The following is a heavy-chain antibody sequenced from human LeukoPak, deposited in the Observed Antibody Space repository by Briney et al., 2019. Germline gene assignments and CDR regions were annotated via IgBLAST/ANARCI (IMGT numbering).Heavy chain of an antibody. V-gene: IGHV4-38-2*01. D-gene: IGHD2-15*01. CDR2: IYYSGST. CDR1: GYSISSGYY. CDR3: ARHRKVVVAATYSFDY. Sequence: SETLSLTCAVSGYSISSGYYWGWIRQPPGKGLEWIGSIYYSGSTYYNPSLKSRVTISVDTSKNQFSLKLSSVTAADTAVYYCARHRKVVVAATYSFDYWGQGTLVTVSS. J-gene: IGHJ4*02.